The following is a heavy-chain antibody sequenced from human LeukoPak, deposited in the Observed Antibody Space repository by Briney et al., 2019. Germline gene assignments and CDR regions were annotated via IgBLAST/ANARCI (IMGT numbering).Heavy chain of an antibody. J-gene: IGHJ4*02. D-gene: IGHD6-19*01. V-gene: IGHV3-64D*09. CDR3: VKYSSGWYYDY. CDR2: INDNGRST. Sequence: PGGSLRLSCSASRFTFSKYAMHWVRQAPGKGLEYVSAINDNGRSTYYADSVKGRFSISRDNSKSTLYLQMSSLRTEDTAVYYCVKYSSGWYYDYWGQGTLVTVSS. CDR1: RFTFSKYA.